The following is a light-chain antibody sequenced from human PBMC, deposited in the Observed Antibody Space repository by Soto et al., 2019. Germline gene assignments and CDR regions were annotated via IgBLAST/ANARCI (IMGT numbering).Light chain of an antibody. Sequence: DIQITQSPSSVSASVGDRVTITCRASQGISSWLAWYQQKPGKAPKLLIYAASSLQSGVLSLFSGSGSGTDFTLTISSLQPEDVATYYCQKYSSAMWTFGQGTKVDIK. CDR3: QKYSSAMWT. J-gene: IGKJ1*01. CDR1: QGISSW. CDR2: AAS. V-gene: IGKV1-12*01.